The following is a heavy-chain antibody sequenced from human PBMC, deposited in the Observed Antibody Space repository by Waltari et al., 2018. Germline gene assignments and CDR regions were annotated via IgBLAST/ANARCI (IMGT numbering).Heavy chain of an antibody. CDR2: ISSSGSTM. CDR1: GFTCSSYE. D-gene: IGHD7-27*01. V-gene: IGHV3-48*03. CDR3: ARDLGAFDI. J-gene: IGHJ3*02. Sequence: EVQLVESGGGLVQPGGSLRLSCAASGFTCSSYEMNWVRQAPGKGLEWVSYISSSGSTMYYADSVKGRFTISRDNAKNSLYLQMNSLRAEDTAVYYCARDLGAFDIWGQGTMVTVSS.